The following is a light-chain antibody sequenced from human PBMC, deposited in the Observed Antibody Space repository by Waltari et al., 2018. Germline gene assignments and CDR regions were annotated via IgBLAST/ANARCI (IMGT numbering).Light chain of an antibody. CDR2: AAS. CDR1: QRVNTN. Sequence: VVTQSPATLSVSPGKTVTLSCRASQRVNTNLAWYQQKPGQAPRLLIFAASTRAPGIPSRFGGSGSGTEFTLTISSLQAEDFATYFCQQSYSSLRTFGQGTKVEV. CDR3: QQSYSSLRT. J-gene: IGKJ1*01. V-gene: IGKV3-15*01.